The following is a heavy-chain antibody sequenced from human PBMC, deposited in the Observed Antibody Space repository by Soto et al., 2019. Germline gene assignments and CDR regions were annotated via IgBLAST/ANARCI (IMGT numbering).Heavy chain of an antibody. Sequence: GGSLRLSCAASGFTFSDYYMSWIRQAPGKGLEWVSYISSSSSYTNYADSVKGRFTISRDNAKNSLYLQMNSLRAEDTAVYYCAKDRAPVVVAATDYWGQGTLVTVSS. CDR3: AKDRAPVVVAATDY. D-gene: IGHD2-15*01. CDR1: GFTFSDYY. V-gene: IGHV3-11*06. J-gene: IGHJ4*02. CDR2: ISSSSSYT.